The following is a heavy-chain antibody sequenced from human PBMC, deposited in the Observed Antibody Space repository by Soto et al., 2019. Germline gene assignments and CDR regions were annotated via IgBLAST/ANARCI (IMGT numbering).Heavy chain of an antibody. V-gene: IGHV1-8*01. Sequence: ASVKVSCKASGYSFTNNDVSWVRQATGQGLEWMGWMNHGSGDTGYAQKFQGRVTMTRDISTATAYMELSSLRSDDTATYYCARMATFGSLNWFDPWGQGTLVTVSS. J-gene: IGHJ5*02. CDR3: ARMATFGSLNWFDP. D-gene: IGHD3-16*01. CDR1: GYSFTNND. CDR2: MNHGSGDT.